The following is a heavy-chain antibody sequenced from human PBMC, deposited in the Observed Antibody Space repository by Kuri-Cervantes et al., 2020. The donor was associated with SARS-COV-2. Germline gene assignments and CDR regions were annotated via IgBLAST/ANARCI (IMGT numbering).Heavy chain of an antibody. CDR3: ARGAASITMIVVVGNFDY. Sequence: SETLSLTCTVSGGSISSHYWSWIRQPPGKGLEWIGYIYYSGSTNYNPSLKSRVTISLNTSKNQFSLKLSSVTAADTAVYYCARGAASITMIVVVGNFDYWGQGTLVTVSS. D-gene: IGHD3-22*01. CDR2: IYYSGST. CDR1: GGSISSHY. J-gene: IGHJ4*02. V-gene: IGHV4-59*11.